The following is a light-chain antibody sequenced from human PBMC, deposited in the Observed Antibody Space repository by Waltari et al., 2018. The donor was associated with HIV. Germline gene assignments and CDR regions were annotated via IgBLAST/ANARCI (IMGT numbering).Light chain of an antibody. CDR1: EDLVDSNGNSY. Sequence: DIVMTQAPLSLPVTLGQPASISCRSSEDLVDSNGNSYLNWFLLRPGQSPRRLFFKVSNRDSGAPEGFSASGSGTEFTLKIRSVEAEDVGIYFCMQDTHWPFTFGPGTTLDI. V-gene: IGKV2-30*01. J-gene: IGKJ3*01. CDR2: KVS. CDR3: MQDTHWPFT.